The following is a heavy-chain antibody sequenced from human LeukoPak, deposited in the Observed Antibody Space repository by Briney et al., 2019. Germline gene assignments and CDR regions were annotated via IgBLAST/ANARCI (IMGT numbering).Heavy chain of an antibody. Sequence: PSQTLSLTCAVSGGSISSGGYSWSWIRQPPGKGLEWIRYIYHSGSTYYNPSLKSRVTISVDRSKNQFSLKLSSVTAADTAVYYCASSRDGYNPLDYWGQGTLVTVSS. V-gene: IGHV4-30-2*01. CDR2: IYHSGST. J-gene: IGHJ4*02. CDR1: GGSISSGGYS. D-gene: IGHD5-24*01. CDR3: ASSRDGYNPLDY.